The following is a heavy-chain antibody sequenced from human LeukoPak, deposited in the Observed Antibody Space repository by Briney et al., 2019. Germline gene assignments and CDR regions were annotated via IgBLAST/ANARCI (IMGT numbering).Heavy chain of an antibody. CDR2: IKSSSSGI. J-gene: IGHJ5*02. V-gene: IGHV3-48*01. D-gene: IGHD4-11*01. Sequence: GGSLRLSCVAFGFTFSSSSMSWVRQAPGKGLEWVSYIKSSSSGIYYADSVKGRFAISRDNARNALYLQMNSLRVEDTAVYYCARDPSVYSDSNNWFDPWGKGTLVTVSS. CDR1: GFTFSSSS. CDR3: ARDPSVYSDSNNWFDP.